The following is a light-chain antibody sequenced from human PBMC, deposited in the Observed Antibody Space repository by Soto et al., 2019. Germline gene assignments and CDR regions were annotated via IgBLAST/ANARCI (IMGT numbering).Light chain of an antibody. V-gene: IGLV4-69*01. J-gene: IGLJ2*01. Sequence: QLVLTQSPSASASLGASVKLTCTLSSGHSSYAIAWHQQQPEKGPRYLMKLNSDGSHSKGDGIPARFSGSSSGAERYLTISSIQSEDEADYYCQTWGTGIEVFGGGTKVTVL. CDR2: LNSDGSH. CDR1: SGHSSYA. CDR3: QTWGTGIEV.